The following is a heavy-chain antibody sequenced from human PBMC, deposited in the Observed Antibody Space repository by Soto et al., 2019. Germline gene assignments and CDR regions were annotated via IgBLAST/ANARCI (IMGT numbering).Heavy chain of an antibody. CDR2: XKSETDGGTT. Sequence: EVQLAESGGGLVNPGGSLRLSCVASGFPFSYSWMSWVRQAPGKGLEWVXRXKSETDGGTTDYAAPVEGRFTISRDDSXXXXXXXXXXXXXXXXXXXXXXXXXXXXXXXXXXWAYWGQGTLVTVSS. J-gene: IGHJ4*02. V-gene: IGHV3-15*01. CDR1: GFPFSYSW. CDR3: XXXXXXXXXXXXXWAY. D-gene: IGHD1-26*01.